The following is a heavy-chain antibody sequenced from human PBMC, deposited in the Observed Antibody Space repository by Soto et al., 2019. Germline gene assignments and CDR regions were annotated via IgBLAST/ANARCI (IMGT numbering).Heavy chain of an antibody. CDR1: GYTLTELS. CDR3: ATAVTTAQVDYYYLDV. D-gene: IGHD3-22*01. V-gene: IGHV1-24*01. CDR2: FDPEDGET. Sequence: QVQLVQSGAEVKKPGASVKVSCKVSGYTLTELSMHWSRQAPGKGLEWMGGFDPEDGETIYAQKFQGRVTMTEDTSTDTAYMELRSLRSEDTAVDYCATAVTTAQVDYYYLDVWGKGTTVTVSS. J-gene: IGHJ6*03.